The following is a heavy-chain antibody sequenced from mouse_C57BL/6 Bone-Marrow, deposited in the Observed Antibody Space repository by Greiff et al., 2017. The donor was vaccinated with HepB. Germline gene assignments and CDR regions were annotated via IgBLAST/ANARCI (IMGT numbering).Heavy chain of an antibody. Sequence: VKLMESGAELARPGASVKMSCKASGYTFTSYTMHWVKQRPGQGLEWIGYINPSSGYTKYNQKFKDKGTLTADKSSSTAYMQLSILTSEDSAVYDCARSGAMVTTRPPMDYWGQGTSVTVSS. CDR1: GYTFTSYT. J-gene: IGHJ4*01. V-gene: IGHV1-4*01. D-gene: IGHD2-2*01. CDR3: ARSGAMVTTRPPMDY. CDR2: INPSSGYT.